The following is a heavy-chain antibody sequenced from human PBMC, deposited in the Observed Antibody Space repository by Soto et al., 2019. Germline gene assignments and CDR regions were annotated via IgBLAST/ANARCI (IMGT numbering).Heavy chain of an antibody. J-gene: IGHJ5*02. CDR1: GFSLSNAGMG. V-gene: IGHV2-26*01. Sequence: QVTLKESGPVLVNPTETLTLTCTVSGFSLSNAGMGVSWIRQPPGKALEGLAHIFSNDERRFSTSLKNRLTISKDTFNSQVVLIMTNMDPVDTATYYCAQTEDGGRSRTPAGWFDAWGQGTLVTVSS. CDR3: AQTEDGGRSRTPAGWFDA. D-gene: IGHD2-15*01. CDR2: IFSNDER.